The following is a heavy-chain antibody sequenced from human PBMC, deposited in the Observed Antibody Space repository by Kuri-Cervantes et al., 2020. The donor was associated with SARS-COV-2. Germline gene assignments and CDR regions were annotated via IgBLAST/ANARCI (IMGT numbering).Heavy chain of an antibody. CDR2: ISSSGSTI. V-gene: IGHV3-11*04. Sequence: LSLTCAASGFTFSDYYMSWIRQAPGKGLEWVSYISSSGSTIYYADSVKGRFTISRDNAKNSLYLQMNSLRAEDTAVYYCARIGELGIPDYWGQGTLVTVSS. CDR1: GFTFSDYY. J-gene: IGHJ4*02. D-gene: IGHD7-27*01. CDR3: ARIGELGIPDY.